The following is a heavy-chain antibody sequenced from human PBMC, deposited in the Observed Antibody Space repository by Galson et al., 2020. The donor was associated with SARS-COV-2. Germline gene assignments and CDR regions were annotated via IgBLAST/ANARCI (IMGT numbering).Heavy chain of an antibody. CDR2: IWYDGSNK. CDR3: ARGKRIVVVTAIPSGMDV. D-gene: IGHD2-21*02. Sequence: GGSLRLSCAASGFTFSSYGMHWVRQAPGKGLEWVAVIWYDGSNKYYADSVKGRFTISRDNSKNTLYLQMNSLRAEDTAVYYCARGKRIVVVTAIPSGMDVWGQGTTVTVSS. J-gene: IGHJ6*02. CDR1: GFTFSSYG. V-gene: IGHV3-33*01.